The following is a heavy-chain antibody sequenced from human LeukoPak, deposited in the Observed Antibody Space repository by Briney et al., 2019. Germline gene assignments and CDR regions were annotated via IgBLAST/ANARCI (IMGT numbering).Heavy chain of an antibody. CDR3: ARRRAYYYGSGSSDP. Sequence: PSETLSLTCTVSGGSISSSSYYWGWIRQPPGKGLEWIGSIYYSGSTYYNPSLKSRVTISVDTSKNQFSLKLSSVTAADTEVCYCARRRAYYYGSGSSDPWGPGTLVTVSS. CDR2: IYYSGST. D-gene: IGHD3-10*01. CDR1: GGSISSSSYY. V-gene: IGHV4-39*01. J-gene: IGHJ5*02.